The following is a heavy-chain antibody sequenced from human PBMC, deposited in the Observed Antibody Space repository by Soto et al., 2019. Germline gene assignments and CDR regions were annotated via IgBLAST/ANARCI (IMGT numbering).Heavy chain of an antibody. V-gene: IGHV1-18*01. CDR1: GYTFNSYT. CDR3: ARVEAPFGESLH. CDR2: ISPDDGNT. J-gene: IGHJ4*02. D-gene: IGHD3-10*01. Sequence: GASVKVSCKTSGYTFNSYTIAWVRQAPGQGLEWLGWISPDDGNTEYEQKFQGRVTMTADTLTNNAYLKLRSLKSDDTAIYYCARVEAPFGESLHWGQGTPVTVSS.